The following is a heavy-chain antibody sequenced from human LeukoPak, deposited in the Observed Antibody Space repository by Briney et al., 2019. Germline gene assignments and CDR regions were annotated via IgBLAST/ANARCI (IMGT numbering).Heavy chain of an antibody. J-gene: IGHJ6*02. Sequence: ASVKVSCKASGYTFTSYAIAWVRQAPGQGLEWMGWISAYNGGTNYAQKFRGRVTMTTATSTNTGYMELRSLRSDDTAVHFCARDQLRYYGSNNYYSDMDFWGQGTTVTVSS. D-gene: IGHD3-10*01. V-gene: IGHV1-18*01. CDR2: ISAYNGGT. CDR1: GYTFTSYA. CDR3: ARDQLRYYGSNNYYSDMDF.